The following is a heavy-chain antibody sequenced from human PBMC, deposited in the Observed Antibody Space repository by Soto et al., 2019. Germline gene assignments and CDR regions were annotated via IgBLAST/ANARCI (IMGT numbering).Heavy chain of an antibody. Sequence: QITLKESGPTLVKPTQTLTLTCTFSGFSLSSTRMAVGWIRQPPGKALEWLALIYWDDDKRYSPFRKSRLTINKDTSKNKVVLTMSNMDPVDTARYYCAHIVVAGLGYYFDYWGQGTLITVSS. CDR3: AHIVVAGLGYYFDY. V-gene: IGHV2-5*02. CDR2: IYWDDDK. CDR1: GFSLSSTRMA. D-gene: IGHD6-19*01. J-gene: IGHJ4*02.